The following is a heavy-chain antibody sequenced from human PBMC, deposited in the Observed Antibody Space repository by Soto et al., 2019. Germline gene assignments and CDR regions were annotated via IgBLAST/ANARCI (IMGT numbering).Heavy chain of an antibody. D-gene: IGHD2-2*01. J-gene: IGHJ6*03. CDR1: GFTFSSNA. V-gene: IGHV3-23*01. Sequence: EVQLLESGGGLVQPGGSLRLSCAASGFTFSSNAMSWVRQAPGKGLEWVSAISGSGGSTYYGDSVKGLFIISRDNSKNRVYQKMNSLRAEDKAVYYCAKAGVGPAARYYYYYYMDVWGRGTTVTASS. CDR3: AKAGVGPAARYYYYYYMDV. CDR2: ISGSGGST.